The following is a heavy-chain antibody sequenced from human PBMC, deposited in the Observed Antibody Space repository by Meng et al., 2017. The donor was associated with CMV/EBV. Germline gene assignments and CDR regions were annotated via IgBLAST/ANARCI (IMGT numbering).Heavy chain of an antibody. CDR2: ISWDGGST. CDR3: AKEAEPHSGYDFWSGYYTSGMDV. V-gene: IGHV3-43*01. J-gene: IGHJ6*02. Sequence: GESLKISCAASGFTFDAYTMHWVRPAPGKGLEWVSLISWDGGSTYYADSVKGRFTISRDNSKNSLYLQMNSLRTEDTALHYCAKEAEPHSGYDFWSGYYTSGMDVWGQGTTVTVSS. CDR1: GFTFDAYT. D-gene: IGHD3-3*01.